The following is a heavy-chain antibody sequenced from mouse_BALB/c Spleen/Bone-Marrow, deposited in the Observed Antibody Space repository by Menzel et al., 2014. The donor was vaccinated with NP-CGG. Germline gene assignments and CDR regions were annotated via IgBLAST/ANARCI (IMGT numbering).Heavy chain of an antibody. V-gene: IGHV5-6-3*01. J-gene: IGHJ2*01. CDR1: GFTFSSYG. CDR3: ARDNYGSRLDY. CDR2: INNNDGNT. Sequence: EVMLVESGGGLVQPGGSLKLSCAASGFTFSSYGMSWVRQTPDKRLELVATINNNDGNTYYPDSVKGRFTISRDNAKNTLYLQMSSLKSEDTAMYYCARDNYGSRLDYWGQGTTLTVSS. D-gene: IGHD1-1*01.